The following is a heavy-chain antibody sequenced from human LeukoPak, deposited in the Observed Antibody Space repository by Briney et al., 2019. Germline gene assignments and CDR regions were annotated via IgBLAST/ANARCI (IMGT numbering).Heavy chain of an antibody. J-gene: IGHJ4*02. CDR2: ISAHNGNT. CDR1: GYTFTTYG. D-gene: IGHD6-13*01. V-gene: IGHV1-18*01. CDR3: ARDFGLAATEGGY. Sequence: ASVKVSCKASGYTFTTYGISWVRQAPGQGLEWMGWISAHNGNTIYAQKLQGRVTMTRDISTSTAYMELRSLRSDDTAMYYCARDFGLAATEGGYWGQGTLVTVSS.